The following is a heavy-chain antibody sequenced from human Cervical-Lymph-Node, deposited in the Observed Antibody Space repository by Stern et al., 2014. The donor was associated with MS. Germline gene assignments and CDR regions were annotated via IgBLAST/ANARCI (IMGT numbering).Heavy chain of an antibody. CDR3: ARRGQYGSYPLYYYYGMDV. Sequence: VQLVESGPGLVKPSETLSLTCTVSGGSITSYYWSWIRQPPGKGLEWIGHVYYSGSTNYNPSLKSRVTISVDTSKNQFSLKLMSVTAADTAVYYCARRGQYGSYPLYYYYGMDVWGQGTTVTVSS. D-gene: IGHD3-10*01. V-gene: IGHV4-59*01. CDR2: VYYSGST. CDR1: GGSITSYY. J-gene: IGHJ6*02.